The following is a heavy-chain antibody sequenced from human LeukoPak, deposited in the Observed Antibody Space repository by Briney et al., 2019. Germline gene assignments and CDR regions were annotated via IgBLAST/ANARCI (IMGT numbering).Heavy chain of an antibody. J-gene: IGHJ1*01. CDR1: GFTFSRNC. CDR3: ARDSFYGSRSYYSDADAEYIDH. D-gene: IGHD3-10*01. V-gene: IGHV3-74*01. Sequence: SGGSLRLSCVASGFTFSRNCMHWVRQAPGKGLVWVSHINRGGTNTYYADSVRGRFTISRDNAKNTVYLEMNSLRAEDTAIYYCARDSFYGSRSYYSDADAEYIDHWGQGTLVTVSS. CDR2: INRGGTNT.